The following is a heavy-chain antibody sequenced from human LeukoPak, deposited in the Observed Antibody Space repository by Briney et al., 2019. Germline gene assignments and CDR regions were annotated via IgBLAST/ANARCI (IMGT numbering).Heavy chain of an antibody. CDR2: IWYDGSNK. J-gene: IGHJ4*02. V-gene: IGHV3-33*06. D-gene: IGHD3-22*01. CDR1: GFTFSSYG. CDR3: AKEGDSSGYYPNFDY. Sequence: GRSLRLSCAASGFTFSSYGMHWVRQAPGKGLEWVAVIWYDGSNKYYADSVKGRFTISRDNSKNTLYLQMNSLRAEDTAVYYCAKEGDSSGYYPNFDYWGQGTLVTVSS.